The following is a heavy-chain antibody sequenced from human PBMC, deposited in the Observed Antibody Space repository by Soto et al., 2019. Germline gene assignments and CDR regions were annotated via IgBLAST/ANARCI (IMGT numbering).Heavy chain of an antibody. CDR2: INHSGST. Sequence: PSETLSLTCAVYGGSFSGYYWSWIRQPPGKGLEWIGEINHSGSTNFNPSLKSRVSISVDTSKKQFSLKLSSVTAADTAVYYCGAHFKTTVTAYCYFDLWGGGTLVTVS. CDR3: GAHFKTTVTAYCYFDL. J-gene: IGHJ2*01. D-gene: IGHD4-17*01. CDR1: GGSFSGYY. V-gene: IGHV4-34*01.